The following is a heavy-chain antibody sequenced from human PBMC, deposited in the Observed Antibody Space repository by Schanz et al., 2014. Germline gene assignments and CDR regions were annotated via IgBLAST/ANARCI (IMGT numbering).Heavy chain of an antibody. CDR1: GFIFSSYG. Sequence: VQLVESGGGVVQPGRSLRLSCAASGFIFSSYGLHWVRQAPGKGLEWVSSISSSGSYIHYADSVKGRLTISRDNAKNTLYLQMNSLRAEDTAVYYCARDSRPKYDFFTAYYSIDYWGQGTLVTVSS. D-gene: IGHD3-9*01. V-gene: IGHV3-21*01. J-gene: IGHJ4*02. CDR3: ARDSRPKYDFFTAYYSIDY. CDR2: ISSSGSYI.